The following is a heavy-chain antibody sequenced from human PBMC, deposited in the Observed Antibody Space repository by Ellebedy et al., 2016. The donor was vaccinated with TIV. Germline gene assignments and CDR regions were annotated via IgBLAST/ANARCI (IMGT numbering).Heavy chain of an antibody. Sequence: GESLKISCAASGFTFSSYGMHWVRQAPGKGLEWVAVIWYDGSNKYYADSVKGRFTISRDNSKNTLYLQMNSLRAEDTAVYYCAKRQRRLYGSGSYSDYWGQGTLVTVSS. V-gene: IGHV3-33*06. D-gene: IGHD3-10*01. J-gene: IGHJ4*02. CDR2: IWYDGSNK. CDR1: GFTFSSYG. CDR3: AKRQRRLYGSGSYSDY.